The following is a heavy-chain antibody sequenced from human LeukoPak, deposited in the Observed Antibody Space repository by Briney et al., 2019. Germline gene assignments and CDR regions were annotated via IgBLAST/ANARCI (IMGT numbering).Heavy chain of an antibody. D-gene: IGHD6-13*01. Sequence: GGSLRLSCAASGFTFSSYSMNWVRQAPGKGLEWVSSISSSSSYIYYADSVKGRFTISRDNAKSSLYLQMNSLRAEDTAVYYCARRQRDSSSWLSFDYWGQGTLVTVSS. J-gene: IGHJ4*02. CDR3: ARRQRDSSSWLSFDY. V-gene: IGHV3-21*01. CDR1: GFTFSSYS. CDR2: ISSSSSYI.